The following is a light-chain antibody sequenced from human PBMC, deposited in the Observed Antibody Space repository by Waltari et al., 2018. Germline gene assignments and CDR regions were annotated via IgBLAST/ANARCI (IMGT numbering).Light chain of an antibody. Sequence: EIVMTQSPATLSVSPGERATLSCRASQRVSSNLAWYQQTPGQAPRLLIHGASTRATGIPARFSGSGSGTEFTLTISSLQSEDFAVYYCQQYNNWPPGAFGQGTKVEIK. V-gene: IGKV3-15*01. CDR1: QRVSSN. CDR3: QQYNNWPPGA. J-gene: IGKJ1*01. CDR2: GAS.